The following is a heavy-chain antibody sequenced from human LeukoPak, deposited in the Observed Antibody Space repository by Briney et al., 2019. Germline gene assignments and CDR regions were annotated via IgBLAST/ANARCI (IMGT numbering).Heavy chain of an antibody. D-gene: IGHD4-17*01. CDR1: GGSFSGYY. CDR3: ARASDNDDYSLDYFYYMDV. Sequence: PSETLSLTCAVYGGSFSGYYWGWIRRTPGKGLEWIGGINHGGSTNYNPSLKSRVTMSVDTSKNQFSLNLASVTAADTAVYYCARASDNDDYSLDYFYYMDVWGEGTTVTVSS. CDR2: INHGGST. V-gene: IGHV4-34*01. J-gene: IGHJ6*03.